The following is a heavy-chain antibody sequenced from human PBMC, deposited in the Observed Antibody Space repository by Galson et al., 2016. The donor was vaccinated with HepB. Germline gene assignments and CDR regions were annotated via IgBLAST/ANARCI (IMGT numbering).Heavy chain of an antibody. CDR1: GFTFDDFG. D-gene: IGHD5-18*01. J-gene: IGHJ4*02. CDR3: ARELVSGDGNSSGWEQLDY. Sequence: SLRLSCAASGFTFDDFGMSWVLQVPGKGLEWVPGIDWTGGRTGHADSVKGRFTVSRDNAKNSLYLQMNSLMAGDPALYYCARELVSGDGNSSGWEQLDYWGQGILVTVSS. CDR2: IDWTGGRT. V-gene: IGHV3-20*04.